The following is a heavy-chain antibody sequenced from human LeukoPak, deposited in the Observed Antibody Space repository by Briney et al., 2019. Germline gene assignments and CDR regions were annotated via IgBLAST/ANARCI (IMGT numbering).Heavy chain of an antibody. Sequence: KPGGSLRLSCEASGFTFSSYSMNWVRQAPGKGLEWVSSISSSSSYIYYADSVKGRFTISRDNAKNSLYLQMNSLRAEDTAVYYCARDSDWDDAFDIWGQGTMVTVSS. CDR3: ARDSDWDDAFDI. CDR2: ISSSSSYI. D-gene: IGHD3-9*01. J-gene: IGHJ3*02. CDR1: GFTFSSYS. V-gene: IGHV3-21*01.